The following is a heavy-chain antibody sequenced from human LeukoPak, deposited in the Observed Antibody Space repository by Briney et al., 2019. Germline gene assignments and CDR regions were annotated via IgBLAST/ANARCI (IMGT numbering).Heavy chain of an antibody. D-gene: IGHD2-21*02. CDR1: GGSINSYY. CDR2: LYTSGNT. V-gene: IGHV4-4*07. CDR3: AGMVTFQTNFDF. Sequence: PLETLSLTCSVSGGSINSYYWSWIRQPAGKGLEWVGRLYTSGNTNYDPSLRSRITTSADTSKNQFSLKLASVTAADTAAYYCAGMVTFQTNFDFWGQGTLVTVSS. J-gene: IGHJ4*02.